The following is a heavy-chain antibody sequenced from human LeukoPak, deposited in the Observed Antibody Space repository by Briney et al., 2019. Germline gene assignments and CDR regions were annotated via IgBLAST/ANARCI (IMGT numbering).Heavy chain of an antibody. V-gene: IGHV4-30-4*02. D-gene: IGHD3-3*01. J-gene: IGHJ6*03. CDR2: IYYSGST. Sequence: SETLSLTCTVSGGSISSGDYYWSWIRQPPGKGLEWIGYIYYSGSTYYNPSLKSRVTISVDTSKNQFSLKLSSVTAADTAVYYCARTRGYDFWSGPRYYYYYHMDVWGKGTTVTVSS. CDR3: ARTRGYDFWSGPRYYYYYHMDV. CDR1: GGSISSGDYY.